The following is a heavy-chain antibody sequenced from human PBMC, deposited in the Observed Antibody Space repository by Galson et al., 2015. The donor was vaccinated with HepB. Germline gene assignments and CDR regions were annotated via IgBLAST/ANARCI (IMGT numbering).Heavy chain of an antibody. V-gene: IGHV1-18*01. J-gene: IGHJ3*02. Sequence: VKVSCKASGYTFTSYGISWVRQAPGQGLEWMGWISAYNGNTNYAQKLQGRVTMTTDTSTSTAYMELRSLRSDDTAVYYCARDTQWRSLRAFDIWGQGTMVTVSS. CDR3: ARDTQWRSLRAFDI. CDR1: GYTFTSYG. CDR2: ISAYNGNT. D-gene: IGHD2-21*01.